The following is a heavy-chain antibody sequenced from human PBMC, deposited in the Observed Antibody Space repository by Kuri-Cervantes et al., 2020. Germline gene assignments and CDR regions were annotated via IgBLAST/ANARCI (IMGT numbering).Heavy chain of an antibody. D-gene: IGHD1-1*01. CDR3: ARCGSERCGYFQH. V-gene: IGHV3-9*01. CDR1: GFTFDDYA. CDR2: ISWNSGSI. Sequence: GGSLRLSCAASGFTFDDYAMHWVRQAPGKGLEWVSGISWNSGSIGYADSVKGRFTISRDSAKNSLYLQMNSLRAEDTAVYYCARCGSERCGYFQHWGQGTLVTVSS. J-gene: IGHJ1*01.